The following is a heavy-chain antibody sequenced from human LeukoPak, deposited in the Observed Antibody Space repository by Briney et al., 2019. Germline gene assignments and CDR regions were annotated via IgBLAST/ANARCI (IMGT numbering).Heavy chain of an antibody. CDR3: AKMGYSYGPRPFDY. D-gene: IGHD5-18*01. CDR2: IKQDGSEK. Sequence: GGSLRLSCAASGFTFSSYWMSWVRQAPGKGLERVANIKQDGSEKYYADSVKGRFTISRDNSKNTLYLQMNSLRAEDTAVYDCAKMGYSYGPRPFDYWGQGTLVTVSS. J-gene: IGHJ4*02. CDR1: GFTFSSYW. V-gene: IGHV3-7*01.